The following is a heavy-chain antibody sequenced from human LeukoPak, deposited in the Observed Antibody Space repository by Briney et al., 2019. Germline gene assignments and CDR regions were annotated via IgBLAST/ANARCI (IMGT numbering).Heavy chain of an antibody. Sequence: GGSLRLSCAASGFTFNDYVMHWVRQPPGKGLEWLSIISYNSGYIGYADSVKGRFTVSRDNTEDSMYLQMNSLRPEDTAIYFCAKVRRTYSSGFFFDSWGQGALVTVSS. CDR1: GFTFNDYV. V-gene: IGHV3-9*01. CDR3: AKVRRTYSSGFFFDS. D-gene: IGHD6-19*01. CDR2: ISYNSGYI. J-gene: IGHJ4*02.